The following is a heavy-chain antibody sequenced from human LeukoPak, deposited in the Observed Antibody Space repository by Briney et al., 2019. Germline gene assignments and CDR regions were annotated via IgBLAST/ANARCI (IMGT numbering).Heavy chain of an antibody. D-gene: IGHD4-23*01. V-gene: IGHV1-2*02. CDR1: GYTFTGYY. CDR2: INPNSGGT. CDR3: ARAVYGGNSIDY. Sequence: SSVKVSCNASGYTFTGYYMHWVRQAPGQGLEWMGWINPNSGGTNYAQKFQGRVTMTRDTSISTAYMELSRLRSDDTAVYYCARAVYGGNSIDYWGQGTLVTVSS. J-gene: IGHJ4*02.